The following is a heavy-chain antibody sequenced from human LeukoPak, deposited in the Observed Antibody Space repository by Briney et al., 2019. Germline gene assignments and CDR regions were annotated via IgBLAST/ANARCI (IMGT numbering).Heavy chain of an antibody. Sequence: GGSLRLSCAVSGFTFSTYAMHWVRQAPGKGLEWVAFISYDGRNKYYADSVKGRFTISRDNSKNTLFLQMNSLRVEDTAIYYCAKDAAGPEYWGQGTLVTVSS. J-gene: IGHJ4*02. CDR1: GFTFSTYA. V-gene: IGHV3-30*04. CDR3: AKDAAGPEY. CDR2: ISYDGRNK. D-gene: IGHD6-13*01.